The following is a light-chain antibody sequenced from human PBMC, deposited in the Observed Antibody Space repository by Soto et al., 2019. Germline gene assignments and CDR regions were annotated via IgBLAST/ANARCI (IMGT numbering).Light chain of an antibody. CDR1: QSISTY. CDR2: AAS. Sequence: DIQMTQSPSSLSASVGDRVTITCRASQSISTYLNWYQQKPGKAPKVLIYAASRVQSGVPSRFSGSGSGTDFTLTISSLQPEDFATYFGQQSFTTPCTFGQGTKVEIK. J-gene: IGKJ1*01. CDR3: QQSFTTPCT. V-gene: IGKV1-39*01.